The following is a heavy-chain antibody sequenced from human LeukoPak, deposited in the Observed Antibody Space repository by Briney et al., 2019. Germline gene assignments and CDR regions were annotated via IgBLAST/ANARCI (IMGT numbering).Heavy chain of an antibody. V-gene: IGHV1-69*04. J-gene: IGHJ5*02. Sequence: GASVKVFCKASGGTFSSYAISWVRQAPGQGLEWMGRIIPILGIANYAQKFQGRVTITADKSTSTAYMELSSLRSEDTAVYYCARVRRQTYYYDRDNWFDPWGQGTLVTVSS. CDR3: ARVRRQTYYYDRDNWFDP. D-gene: IGHD3-22*01. CDR1: GGTFSSYA. CDR2: IIPILGIA.